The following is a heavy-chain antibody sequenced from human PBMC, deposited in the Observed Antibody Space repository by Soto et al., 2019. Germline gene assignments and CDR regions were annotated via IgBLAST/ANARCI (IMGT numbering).Heavy chain of an antibody. D-gene: IGHD6-13*01. V-gene: IGHV1-69*01. Sequence: QVQLVQSGAEVKEPGSSVKVSCKATGDLFNNYAFNWVRQAPGQGLEWMGRNSTLFDTTNSAQKFQGRVTIGADELTTIVYMEVSNLESEETAMYYCAASSSVAAAGYFKFWGQGTLVTVS. CDR2: NSTLFDTT. J-gene: IGHJ4*02. CDR3: AASSSVAAAGYFKF. CDR1: GDLFNNYA.